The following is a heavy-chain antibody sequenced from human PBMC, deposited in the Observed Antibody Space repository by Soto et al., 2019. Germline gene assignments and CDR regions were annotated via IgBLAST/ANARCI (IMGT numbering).Heavy chain of an antibody. CDR2: IVVVSGST. V-gene: IGHV1-58*02. D-gene: IGHD1-26*01. Sequence: SVKVSCKASGFDFGSFGIQFLRQTRGRGLEWIGWIVVVSGSTNYARQFQGRVAISGDMSSSTAYLDLYDLKSDDTAVYFCSADHPHMAMGWPVWGQGTTVTVSS. J-gene: IGHJ6*02. CDR3: SADHPHMAMGWPV. CDR1: GFDFGSFG.